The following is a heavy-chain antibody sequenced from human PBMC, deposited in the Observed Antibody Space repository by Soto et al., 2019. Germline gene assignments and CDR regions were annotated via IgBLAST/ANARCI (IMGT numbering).Heavy chain of an antibody. D-gene: IGHD3-22*01. J-gene: IGHJ5*02. CDR1: GCSISSSSYY. CDR2: IYYSGST. V-gene: IGHV4-39*01. Sequence: AETRSLTCTVSGCSISSSSYYWGWIRQPPGRGLEWIGSIYYSGSTYYNPSLKSRVTISVDTSKNQFSLKLSSVTAADTAVYYCARARYYYDSSGYRRGAKNWFDPWGQGTLVTVSS. CDR3: ARARYYYDSSGYRRGAKNWFDP.